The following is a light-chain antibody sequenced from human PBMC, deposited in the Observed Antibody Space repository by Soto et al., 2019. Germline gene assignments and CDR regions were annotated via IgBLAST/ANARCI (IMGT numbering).Light chain of an antibody. CDR3: QQYGSTPLP. Sequence: EIVLKQSPDTLSLSPGERATLSCRASQSAKNNYLAWYQQKPGQAPRFLIYDASSRATGIPDRFSGSGSGTDFTLTISRLEPEDVAVYYCQQYGSTPLPFGGGTKVDIK. J-gene: IGKJ4*01. V-gene: IGKV3-20*01. CDR1: QSAKNNY. CDR2: DAS.